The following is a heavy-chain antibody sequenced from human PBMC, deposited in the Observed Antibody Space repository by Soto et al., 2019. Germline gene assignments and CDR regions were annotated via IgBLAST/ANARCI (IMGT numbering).Heavy chain of an antibody. V-gene: IGHV3-23*01. CDR3: AKCGGSPLFNWFDP. CDR2: ISATGGST. Sequence: EVQLLESGGGLVQPGGSLRLSCAASGFTFSSYAMTWVRQAPGKGLEWVSSISATGGSTYYADSVKGRFTISRDNSKNTLYLQMNSLRAEDTALYSCAKCGGSPLFNWFDPWGQATLVTVSS. D-gene: IGHD2-15*01. J-gene: IGHJ5*02. CDR1: GFTFSSYA.